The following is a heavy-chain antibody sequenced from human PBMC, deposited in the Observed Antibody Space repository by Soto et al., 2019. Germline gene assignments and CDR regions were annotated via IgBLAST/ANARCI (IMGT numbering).Heavy chain of an antibody. D-gene: IGHD1-26*01. CDR1: GFTFSSYG. CDR2: ISYDGSNK. CDR3: AKAYRGSYYNPCDY. Sequence: QVQLVESGGGVVQPGRSLRLSCAASGFTFSSYGMHWVRQAPGKGLEWVAVISYDGSNKYYADSVKGRFTISRDNSKNTLYLQMNSLRAEDTAVYYCAKAYRGSYYNPCDYWGQGTLVTVSS. J-gene: IGHJ4*02. V-gene: IGHV3-30*18.